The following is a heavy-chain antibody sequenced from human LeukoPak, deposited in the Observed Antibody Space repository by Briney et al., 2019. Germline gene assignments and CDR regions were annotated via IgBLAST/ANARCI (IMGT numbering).Heavy chain of an antibody. D-gene: IGHD1-26*01. CDR2: ISAYNGNT. V-gene: IGHV1-18*01. CDR3: ARTNPEIVGATNFDY. Sequence: ASVKVSCKASGYTFTSYGINWVRQAPGQGLEWMGGISAYNGNTNYAQKLQGRVTMTTDTSTSTAYMELRSLRSDDTAVYYCARTNPEIVGATNFDYWGQGTLVTVSS. J-gene: IGHJ4*02. CDR1: GYTFTSYG.